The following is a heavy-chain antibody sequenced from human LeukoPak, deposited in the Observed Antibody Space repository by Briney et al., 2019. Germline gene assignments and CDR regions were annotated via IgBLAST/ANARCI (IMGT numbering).Heavy chain of an antibody. J-gene: IGHJ4*02. Sequence: GGSLRLSCAASGFTFSNYSMHWVRQAPGKGLEWVSSISSNSSYIYYADSVKGRFTISRDNAKNSLYLQMNSLRAEDTAVYYCAKQYYYDSSGYSDLDYWGQGTGVSVP. V-gene: IGHV3-21*04. CDR1: GFTFSNYS. CDR2: ISSNSSYI. CDR3: AKQYYYDSSGYSDLDY. D-gene: IGHD3-22*01.